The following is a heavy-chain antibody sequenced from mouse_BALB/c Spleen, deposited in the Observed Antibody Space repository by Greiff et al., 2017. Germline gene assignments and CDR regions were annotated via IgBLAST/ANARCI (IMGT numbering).Heavy chain of an antibody. V-gene: IGHV14-3*02. Sequence: EVKLQESGAELVKPGASVKLSCTASGFNIKDTYMHWVKQRPEQGLEWIGRIDPANGNTKYDPKFQGKATITADTSSNTAYLQLSSLTSEDTAVYYCARSNYYGSSPFDYWGQGTTLTVSS. D-gene: IGHD1-1*01. CDR3: ARSNYYGSSPFDY. J-gene: IGHJ2*01. CDR2: IDPANGNT. CDR1: GFNIKDTY.